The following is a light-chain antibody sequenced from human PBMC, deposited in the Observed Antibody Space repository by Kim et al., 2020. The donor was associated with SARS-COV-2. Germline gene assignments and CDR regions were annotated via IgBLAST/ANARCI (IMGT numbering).Light chain of an antibody. CDR2: ATS. CDR1: QSVSSSY. Sequence: SPGDRATLSCRASQSVSSSYLAWYQTKPGQAPRLVIYATSNRAIGIPARFSGSGSGTDFTLTISRLEPEDFAVYYCQQYGSSLRTFGQGTKVDIK. J-gene: IGKJ1*01. CDR3: QQYGSSLRT. V-gene: IGKV3-20*01.